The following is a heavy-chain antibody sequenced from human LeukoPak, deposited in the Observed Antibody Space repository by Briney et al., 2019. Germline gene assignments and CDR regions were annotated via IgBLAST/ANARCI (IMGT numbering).Heavy chain of an antibody. CDR2: INPNSGGT. D-gene: IGHD2-8*01. CDR3: ARVHCTNGVCYLFDY. J-gene: IGHJ4*02. V-gene: IGHV1-2*06. Sequence: PGASVKVSCKASGYTFTGYYMHWVRQAPGQGLEWMGRINPNSGGTNYAQKFQGRVTMTRDTSISTAYMEPSRLRSDDTAVYYCARVHCTNGVCYLFDYSGQGTLVTVSS. CDR1: GYTFTGYY.